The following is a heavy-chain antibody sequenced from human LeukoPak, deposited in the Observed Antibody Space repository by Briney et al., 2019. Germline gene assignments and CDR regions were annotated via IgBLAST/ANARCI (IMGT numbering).Heavy chain of an antibody. Sequence: SHALSLTCAISGDSVSIKSVSWNWVRQSPSRGLEYLGRTRYRSTWNTFYSLSVQGRITISADTSRNQVSLRLNSVTPEDTALYYCVRDFNWAFDYWGQGTLVTVSS. V-gene: IGHV6-1*01. CDR3: VRDFNWAFDY. J-gene: IGHJ4*02. CDR2: TRYRSTWNT. CDR1: GDSVSIKSVS. D-gene: IGHD7-27*01.